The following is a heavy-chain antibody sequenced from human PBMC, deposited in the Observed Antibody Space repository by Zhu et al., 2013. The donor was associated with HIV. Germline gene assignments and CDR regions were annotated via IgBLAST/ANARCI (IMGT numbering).Heavy chain of an antibody. CDR2: IIPMFGTT. Sequence: QVQLVQSGAEVKKTGSSVKVSCKASGGTFSTSGISWVRQAPGQGPEWMGDIIPMFGTTNYAQKIQGRVTITADKSTSTAYMELSSLKFEDTAVYYCALSFCSGGSLLLPGEKVWNVWGQGTTVTGLL. CDR3: ALSFCSGGSLLLPGEKVWNV. J-gene: IGHJ6*02. CDR1: GGTFSTSG. D-gene: IGHD2-15*01. V-gene: IGHV1-69*06.